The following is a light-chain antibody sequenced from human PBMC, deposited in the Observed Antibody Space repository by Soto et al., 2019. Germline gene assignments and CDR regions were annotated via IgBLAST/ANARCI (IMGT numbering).Light chain of an antibody. CDR1: QSISNR. V-gene: IGKV1-5*01. J-gene: IGKJ1*01. CDR3: QQYNIYPWT. Sequence: DIQMTQSPSTLSASVGDGVTITCRASQSISNRLAWYQQRPGKAPKYLIYDASTLDSGAPSRFSGSGSGTEFTLSISSLQPDDFATYYCQQYNIYPWTFDQGTKVEIK. CDR2: DAS.